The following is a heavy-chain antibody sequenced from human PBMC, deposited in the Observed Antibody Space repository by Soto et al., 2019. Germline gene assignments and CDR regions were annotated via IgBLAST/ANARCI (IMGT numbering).Heavy chain of an antibody. CDR1: GYTFTSYS. D-gene: IGHD6-6*01. Sequence: QVQLVQSGAEVKKPGASVKVSCRASGYTFTSYSMHWVRQAPGQRLEWMGWFDAGNGNTKYSQKFQGRVTIIRDTAASTAYMELSSLRSEDTAVYYCARGGIAARHYFDYWGQGTLVTVSS. CDR2: FDAGNGNT. CDR3: ARGGIAARHYFDY. V-gene: IGHV1-3*01. J-gene: IGHJ4*02.